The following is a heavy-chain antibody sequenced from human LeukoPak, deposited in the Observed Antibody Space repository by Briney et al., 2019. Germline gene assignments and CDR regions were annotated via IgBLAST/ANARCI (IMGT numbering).Heavy chain of an antibody. V-gene: IGHV3-11*05. Sequence: GGSLRLSCAASAFTLSDYYMSWVRQAPGKGLEWVSYIGGSSSYTNYADSVEGRFTISRDNAKNSLFLQMNSLRVEDTAVYYCARVLLERLDYWGQGTLVTVSS. CDR2: IGGSSSYT. CDR3: ARVLLERLDY. D-gene: IGHD1-1*01. J-gene: IGHJ4*02. CDR1: AFTLSDYY.